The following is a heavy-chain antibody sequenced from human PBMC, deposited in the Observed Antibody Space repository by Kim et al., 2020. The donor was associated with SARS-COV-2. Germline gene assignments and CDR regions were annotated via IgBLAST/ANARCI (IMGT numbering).Heavy chain of an antibody. Sequence: GGSLRLSCAASGFTFSMHAMHWVRQAPGKGLEWVAAMSFDRSITNYADSVKGRFTISRDNSKKTLYLQMNSLRGEDTAVYYCARAWDSNSWFDYWGQGTQVTVSS. D-gene: IGHD2-2*01. CDR3: ARAWDSNSWFDY. V-gene: IGHV3-30*03. CDR2: MSFDRSIT. J-gene: IGHJ4*02. CDR1: GFTFSMHA.